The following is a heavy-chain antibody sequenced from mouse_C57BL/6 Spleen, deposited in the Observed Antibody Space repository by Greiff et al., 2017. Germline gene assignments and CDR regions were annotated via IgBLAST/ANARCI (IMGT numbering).Heavy chain of an antibody. CDR3: APNGDVGAMDD. CDR2: ISSGSSTI. Sequence: DVMLVESGGGLVKPGGSLKLSCAASGFTFSDYGMHWVRQAPEKGLEWVAYISSGSSTINYVDTVKGRVTISRDNAKNTRFMQLTSLRSEDTAMYYWAPNGDVGAMDDWGQGTSVTVSS. D-gene: IGHD4-1*01. J-gene: IGHJ4*01. V-gene: IGHV5-17*01. CDR1: GFTFSDYG.